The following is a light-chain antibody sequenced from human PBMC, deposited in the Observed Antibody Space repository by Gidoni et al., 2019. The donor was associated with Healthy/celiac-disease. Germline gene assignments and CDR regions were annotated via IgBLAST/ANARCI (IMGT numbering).Light chain of an antibody. CDR3: LQDYNYPLT. J-gene: IGKJ4*01. CDR1: QGIRND. CDR2: AAS. Sequence: AIHLTPSPSSLSASVGDRVTITCRASQGIRNDLGWYQQKPGKAPKLLIYAASSLQSGVPSRFSGSGSGTDFTLTISSLKPEDFATYYCLQDYNYPLTLGGGTKVEIK. V-gene: IGKV1-6*01.